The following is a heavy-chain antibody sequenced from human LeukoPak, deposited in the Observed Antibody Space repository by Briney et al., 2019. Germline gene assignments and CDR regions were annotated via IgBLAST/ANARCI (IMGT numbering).Heavy chain of an antibody. J-gene: IGHJ4*02. D-gene: IGHD3-22*01. Sequence: PGGSLRLSCAASGFTFSNVWMNWVRQAPGKGLERVGRIKSKSDGGTTDYAAPVKGRFTISRDDSKNTLYLQMNSLKSEDTAVYYCTTRTNYYDSSGYYLAVYWGQGTLVTVSS. CDR3: TTRTNYYDSSGYYLAVY. CDR1: GFTFSNVW. V-gene: IGHV3-15*07. CDR2: IKSKSDGGTT.